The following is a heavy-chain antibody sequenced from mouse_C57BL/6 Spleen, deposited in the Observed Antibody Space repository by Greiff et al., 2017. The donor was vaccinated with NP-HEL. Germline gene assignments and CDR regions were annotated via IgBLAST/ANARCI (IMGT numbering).Heavy chain of an antibody. V-gene: IGHV5-9-1*02. CDR1: GFTFSSYA. Sequence: EVNVVESGEGLVKPGGSLKLSCAASGFTFSSYAMSWVRQTPEKRLEWVAYISSGGDYIYYADTVKGRFTISRDNARNTLYLQMSSLKSEDTAMYYCTRDGYYDAMDYWGQGTSVTVSS. J-gene: IGHJ4*01. CDR3: TRDGYYDAMDY. CDR2: ISSGGDYI. D-gene: IGHD2-3*01.